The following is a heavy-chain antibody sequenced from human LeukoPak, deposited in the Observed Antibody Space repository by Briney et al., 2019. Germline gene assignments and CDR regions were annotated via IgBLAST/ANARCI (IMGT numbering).Heavy chain of an antibody. Sequence: SVKVSCKASGDSFSSYAISWVRQAPGQGLEWRGRIVAMDDIANYAQKFQDRVTITADKSTGTVYMELSSLRSEDTAVYYCASTQKIVQMATIGYYFDYWGQGTLVTVSS. CDR2: IVAMDDIA. V-gene: IGHV1-69*04. D-gene: IGHD5-24*01. J-gene: IGHJ4*02. CDR1: GDSFSSYA. CDR3: ASTQKIVQMATIGYYFDY.